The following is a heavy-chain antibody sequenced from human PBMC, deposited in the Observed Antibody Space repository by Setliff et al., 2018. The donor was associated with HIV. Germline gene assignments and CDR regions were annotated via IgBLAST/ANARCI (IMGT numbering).Heavy chain of an antibody. CDR1: GGSNSSYY. V-gene: IGHV4-4*09. CDR2: IYTSGST. D-gene: IGHD3-22*01. Sequence: KTSETLSLTCTDSGGSNSSYYWSWIRQPPGKGLEWIGYIYTSGSTNYNPSLKSRVTVSVDTSKNQFSLKLSSVTAADTAVYYCARGLSFYDPGGFDYWGQGTLVTVSS. J-gene: IGHJ4*02. CDR3: ARGLSFYDPGGFDY.